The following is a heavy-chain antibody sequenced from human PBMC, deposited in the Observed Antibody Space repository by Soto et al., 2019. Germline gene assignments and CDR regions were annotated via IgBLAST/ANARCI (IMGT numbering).Heavy chain of an antibody. J-gene: IGHJ4*02. CDR3: AKDPHYDILTGYYIDY. Sequence: GGSLRLSCAASGFTFSSYAMSWVSQAPGKGLEWVSAISGSGGSTYYADSVKGRFTISRDNSKNTLYLQMNSLRAEDTAVYYCAKDPHYDILTGYYIDYWGQGTLVTVSS. V-gene: IGHV3-23*01. CDR2: ISGSGGST. D-gene: IGHD3-9*01. CDR1: GFTFSSYA.